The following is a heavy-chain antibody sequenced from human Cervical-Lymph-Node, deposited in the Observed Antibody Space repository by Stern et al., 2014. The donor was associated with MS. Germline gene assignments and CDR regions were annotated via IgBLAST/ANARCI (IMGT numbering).Heavy chain of an antibody. CDR1: GYTFTSYW. CDR3: ARQRYFDY. V-gene: IGHV5-51*01. J-gene: IGHJ4*02. CDR2: IFPGGSDI. Sequence: EVQLVESGPEVQRRGESLKIACQASGYTFTSYWIGWVGQMPGKGREWIAIIFPGGSDIRYSPSFQGQVTISADKSSSTAYLQWNNLKASDTAIYYCARQRYFDYWGQGTLVTVSS.